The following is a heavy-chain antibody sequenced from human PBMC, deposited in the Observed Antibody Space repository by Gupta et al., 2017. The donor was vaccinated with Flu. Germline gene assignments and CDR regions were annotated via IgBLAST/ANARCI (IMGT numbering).Heavy chain of an antibody. CDR2: IYHSGNT. V-gene: IGHV4-38-2*01. Sequence: QVQLQESGPGLVQPSETLSLTGAVSGYSISSGYYWGWTRQPPGKGLEWIGSIYHSGNTYYNPSLKSRVTISVDTSKNQFSLKLSSVTAADTAVYYCARAGVSSGYTYPPFDYWGHGTLVTVSS. CDR3: ARAGVSSGYTYPPFDY. CDR1: GYSISSGYY. D-gene: IGHD3-22*01. J-gene: IGHJ4*01.